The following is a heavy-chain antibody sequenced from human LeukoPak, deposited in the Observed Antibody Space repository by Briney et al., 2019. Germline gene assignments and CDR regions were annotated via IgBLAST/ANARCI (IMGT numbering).Heavy chain of an antibody. CDR2: IYHSGST. Sequence: SETLSLTCTVSGGSISSYYWSWIRQPPGKGLEWIGSIYHSGSTYYNPSLKSRVTISVDTSKNQFSLKLSSVTAADTAVYYCARDWSGRIVATSAFDIWGQGTMVTVSS. CDR1: GGSISSYY. CDR3: ARDWSGRIVATSAFDI. J-gene: IGHJ3*02. V-gene: IGHV4-38-2*02. D-gene: IGHD5-12*01.